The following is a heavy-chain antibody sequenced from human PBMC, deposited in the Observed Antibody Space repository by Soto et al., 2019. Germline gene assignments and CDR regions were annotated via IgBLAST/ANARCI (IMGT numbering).Heavy chain of an antibody. D-gene: IGHD3-16*01. V-gene: IGHV4-59*01. CDR3: ARDVPFVY. CDR1: GGSISSYY. Sequence: PSETLSLTCTVSGGSISSYYWSWIRQPPGKGLEWIGYIYYSGSTNYNPSLKSRVTISVDTSKNQFSLKLSSVTAADTAVYYCARDVPFVYWGQGSLVTVSS. J-gene: IGHJ4*02. CDR2: IYYSGST.